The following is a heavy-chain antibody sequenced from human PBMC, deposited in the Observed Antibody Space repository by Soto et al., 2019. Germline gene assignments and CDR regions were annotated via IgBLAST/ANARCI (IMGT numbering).Heavy chain of an antibody. CDR2: IIPIFSTT. D-gene: IGHD6-13*01. Sequence: QVHLVQSGAEVKKPGSSVKVSCKASGGTFSNHAINWVRQAPGQGLEWMGRIIPIFSTTNYAQKFQGRVTFTGDESTITAYMEVSSLKHDDTAVYYCAREVAADGTFREDVFDIWGQGTLVTVSS. CDR1: GGTFSNHA. J-gene: IGHJ3*02. V-gene: IGHV1-69*12. CDR3: AREVAADGTFREDVFDI.